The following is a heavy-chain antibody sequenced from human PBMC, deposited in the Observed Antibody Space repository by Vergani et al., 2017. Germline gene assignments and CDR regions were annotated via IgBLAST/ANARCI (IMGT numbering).Heavy chain of an antibody. CDR2: IKQDGSEK. Sequence: DVHLAESGGGFFQPGGSLRLSCAASGFTFSSYWMSWVRQAPGKGLEWVANIKQDGSEKYYVDSVKGRFTISRDNAKNSLYLQMNSLRAEDTAVYYCARVGSSSWYYFDYWGQGTLVTVSS. J-gene: IGHJ4*02. V-gene: IGHV3-7*01. CDR1: GFTFSSYW. CDR3: ARVGSSSWYYFDY. D-gene: IGHD6-13*01.